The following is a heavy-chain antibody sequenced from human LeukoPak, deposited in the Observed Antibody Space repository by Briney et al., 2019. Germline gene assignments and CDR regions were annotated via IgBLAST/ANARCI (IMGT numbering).Heavy chain of an antibody. D-gene: IGHD2-21*02. V-gene: IGHV4-59*01. CDR2: IFYSGGT. CDR3: ARGNCGGDCYYNLGTYLDF. J-gene: IGHJ4*02. CDR1: GGSMSSYY. Sequence: SETLSLTCAVSGGSMSSYYWSWMRQPPGKGLEWIGYIFYSGGTNSNPSLKSRLTISVDTSKNQFSLKLSSVTAADTAVYYCARGNCGGDCYYNLGTYLDFWGQGTLVTVSS.